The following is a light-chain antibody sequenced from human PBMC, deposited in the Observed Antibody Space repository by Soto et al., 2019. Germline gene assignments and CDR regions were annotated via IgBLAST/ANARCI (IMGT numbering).Light chain of an antibody. V-gene: IGLV2-8*01. CDR3: GSHAGSSAV. CDR1: SSDVGGYNY. Sequence: QSALTQPPSAYGSPGQSVAISCTGTSSDVGGYNYVSWYQQHPGKAPKVIIYDVSKLPSGVPDRFAGSKSGNTASLTVSGLQTEDEAEYYCGSHAGSSAVFGGGTKLTLL. CDR2: DVS. J-gene: IGLJ2*01.